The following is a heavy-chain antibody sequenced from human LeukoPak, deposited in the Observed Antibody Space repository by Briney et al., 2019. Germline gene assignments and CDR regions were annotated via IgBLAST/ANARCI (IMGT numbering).Heavy chain of an antibody. V-gene: IGHV4-59*12. Sequence: KPSETLSLTCTVSGGSISSYHWSWIRQPPGKGLEWIGYIYYSGSTYYNPSLKSRVTISVDTSKNQFSLKLSSATAADTAVYYCARERNYDTPDWGQGTLVTVSS. CDR2: IYYSGST. CDR3: ARERNYDTPD. CDR1: GGSISSYH. D-gene: IGHD1-7*01. J-gene: IGHJ4*02.